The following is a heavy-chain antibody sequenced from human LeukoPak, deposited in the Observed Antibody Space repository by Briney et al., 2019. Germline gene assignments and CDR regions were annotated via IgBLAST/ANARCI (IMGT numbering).Heavy chain of an antibody. J-gene: IGHJ3*01. Sequence: GGSLRLYCSASGLTFSRYWMHWARQAPGKGLVWVSRIKGDGSDTSYADSVKGRFTISGDSAHAKNTLYLQMNSLTVEDTAVYYCARAQWLADDAFDFWGQGTMVTVSS. D-gene: IGHD6-19*01. CDR2: IKGDGSDT. CDR1: GLTFSRYW. CDR3: ARAQWLADDAFDF. V-gene: IGHV3-74*01.